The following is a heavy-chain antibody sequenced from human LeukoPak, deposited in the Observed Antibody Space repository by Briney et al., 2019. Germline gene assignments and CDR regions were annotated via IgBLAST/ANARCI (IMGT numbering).Heavy chain of an antibody. CDR2: ISSTSSYK. J-gene: IGHJ4*02. CDR3: ARDPWTSDY. V-gene: IGHV3-21*01. Sequence: GGSLRLSCAASGFTLSSYSMNWVRQAPGKGLEWVSSISSTSSYKYYADSVKGRFTISRDNAKNSLYLQMNSLRADDTAVYYCARDPWTSDYWGQRTLVTVSS. D-gene: IGHD3/OR15-3a*01. CDR1: GFTLSSYS.